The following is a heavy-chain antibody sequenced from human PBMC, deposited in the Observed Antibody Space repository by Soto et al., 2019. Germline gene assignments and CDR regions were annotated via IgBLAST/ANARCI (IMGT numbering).Heavy chain of an antibody. CDR2: IIPIFGTA. J-gene: IGHJ6*03. CDR1: GGTFSSYA. D-gene: IGHD2-2*02. CDR3: ATSHCSSTSCYTRYYYYYYMDV. V-gene: IGHV1-69*13. Sequence: SVKVSCKASGGTFSSYAISWVRQAPGQGLEWMGGIIPIFGTANYAQKLQGRVTITADESTSTAYMELRSLRSDDTAVYYCATSHCSSTSCYTRYYYYYYMDVWGKGTTVTVSS.